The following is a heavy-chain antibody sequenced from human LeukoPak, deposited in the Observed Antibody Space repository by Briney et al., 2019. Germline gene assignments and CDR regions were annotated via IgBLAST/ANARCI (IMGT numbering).Heavy chain of an antibody. CDR3: ARYSSSSRRPYYYYYMDV. D-gene: IGHD6-6*01. CDR2: IKQDGSEK. CDR1: GFTFSSYW. V-gene: IGHV3-7*01. J-gene: IGHJ6*03. Sequence: PGGSLRLSCAASGFTFSSYWMSWVRQAPGKGLEWVANIKQDGSEKYYVDSVKGRFTISRDNAKNSLYLQMNSLRAEDTAVYYCARYSSSSRRPYYYYYMDVWGKGTTVTVSS.